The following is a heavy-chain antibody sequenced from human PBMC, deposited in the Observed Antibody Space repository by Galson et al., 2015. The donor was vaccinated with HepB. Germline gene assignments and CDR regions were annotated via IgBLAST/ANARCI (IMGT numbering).Heavy chain of an antibody. CDR2: IKQDGSEK. D-gene: IGHD3-22*01. V-gene: IGHV3-7*03. J-gene: IGHJ6*02. CDR3: ARDQVTMIVVVDYYGMDV. Sequence: SLRLSYAASGFTFSSYWMSWVRQAPGKGLEWVANIKQDGSEKYYVDSVKGRFTISRDNAKNSLYLQMNSLRAEDTAVYYCARDQVTMIVVVDYYGMDVWGQGTTVTVSS. CDR1: GFTFSSYW.